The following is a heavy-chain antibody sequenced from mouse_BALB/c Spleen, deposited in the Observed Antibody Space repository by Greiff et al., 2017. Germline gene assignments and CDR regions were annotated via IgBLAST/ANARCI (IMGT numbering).Heavy chain of an antibody. V-gene: IGHV3-6*02. CDR2: ISYDGSN. D-gene: IGHD1-1*01. CDR3: ARDTTVVSLYWYFDV. J-gene: IGHJ1*01. CDR1: GYSITSGYY. Sequence: EVQLQESGPGLVKPSQSLSLTCSVTGYSITSGYYWNWIRQFPGNKLEWMGYISYDGSNNYNPSLKNRISITRDTSKNQFFLKLNSVTTEDTATYYCARDTTVVSLYWYFDVWGAGTTVTVSS.